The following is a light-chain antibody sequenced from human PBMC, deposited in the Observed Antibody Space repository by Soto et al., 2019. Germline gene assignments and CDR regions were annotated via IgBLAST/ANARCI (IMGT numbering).Light chain of an antibody. CDR3: QQSYSTPRT. V-gene: IGKV1-39*01. CDR1: QSISSY. CDR2: AAS. Sequence: EIQMTQSPSSLSASAGDTVTITCRASQSISSYLNWYQQKPGKAPKLLIYAASSLQSGVPSRFSGSGSGTDVTLTISSLQPEDCATDYCQQSYSTPRTVGQGPKVDIK. J-gene: IGKJ1*01.